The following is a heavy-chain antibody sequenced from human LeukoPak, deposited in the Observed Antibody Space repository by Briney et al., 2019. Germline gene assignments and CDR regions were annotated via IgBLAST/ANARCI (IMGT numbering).Heavy chain of an antibody. D-gene: IGHD6-13*01. J-gene: IGHJ5*02. Sequence: PSETLSLTCAVSGYSISSGYYRGWIRQPPGKGLEWIGSIYHSGSTYYNPSLKSRVTISVDTSKNQFSLKLSSVTAADTAVYYCAGEVAAAGNPPPWGQGTLVTVSS. V-gene: IGHV4-38-2*01. CDR1: GYSISSGYY. CDR3: AGEVAAAGNPPP. CDR2: IYHSGST.